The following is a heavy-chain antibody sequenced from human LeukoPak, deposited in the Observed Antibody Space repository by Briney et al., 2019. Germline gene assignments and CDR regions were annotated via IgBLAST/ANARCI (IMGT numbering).Heavy chain of an antibody. V-gene: IGHV4-39*07. CDR2: INHSGST. Sequence: SETLSLTCTVSGGSISRSSYYWGWIRQPPGKGLEWIGEINHSGSTNYNPSLKSRVTISVDTSKNQFSLKLSSVTAADTAVYYCTRVGGSGSYYLSYFDYWGQGTLVTVSS. CDR1: GGSISRSSYY. D-gene: IGHD3-10*01. J-gene: IGHJ4*02. CDR3: TRVGGSGSYYLSYFDY.